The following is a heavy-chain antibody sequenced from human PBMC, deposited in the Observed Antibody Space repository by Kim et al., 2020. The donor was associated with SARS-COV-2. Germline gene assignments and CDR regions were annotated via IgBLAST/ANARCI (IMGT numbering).Heavy chain of an antibody. V-gene: IGHV4-61*01. J-gene: IGHJ3*02. D-gene: IGHD3-22*01. Sequence: SETLSLTCTVSGGSVSSGSYYWSWIRQPPGKGLEWIGYIYYSGSTNYNPSLKSRVTISVDTSKNQFSLKLSSVTAADTAVYYCARGIGYYDSSGPPQEMDAFDIWGQGTMVTVSS. CDR1: GGSVSSGSYY. CDR3: ARGIGYYDSSGPPQEMDAFDI. CDR2: IYYSGST.